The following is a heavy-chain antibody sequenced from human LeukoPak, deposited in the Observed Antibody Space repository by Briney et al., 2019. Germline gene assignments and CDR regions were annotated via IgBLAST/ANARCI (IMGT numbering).Heavy chain of an antibody. V-gene: IGHV4-34*01. CDR1: GGFFSGYC. D-gene: IGHD3-10*01. CDR3: ARVKGLWFGGFDR. Sequence: PSETLSLTRDVYGGFFSGYCWSWIRPPPGKGLVWIGEINHSGSANYIPSLRSRVTISVDTCKNQSSLKLSSVTAADTAVYYCARVKGLWFGGFDRRGQGTLVTVSS. J-gene: IGHJ5*02. CDR2: INHSGSA.